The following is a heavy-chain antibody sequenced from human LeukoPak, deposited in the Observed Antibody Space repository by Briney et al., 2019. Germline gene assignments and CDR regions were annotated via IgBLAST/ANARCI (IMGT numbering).Heavy chain of an antibody. CDR2: INSDGSST. J-gene: IGHJ4*02. CDR1: GFTFGSYW. CDR3: ARVKTWIQPTHLDY. V-gene: IGHV3-74*01. Sequence: QPGGSLRLSCAASGFTFGSYWMHWVRQAPGKGLVWVSRINSDGSSTSYADSVKGRFTISRDNAKNTLYLQMISLRAEDTAVYYCARVKTWIQPTHLDYWGQGTLVTVSS. D-gene: IGHD5-18*01.